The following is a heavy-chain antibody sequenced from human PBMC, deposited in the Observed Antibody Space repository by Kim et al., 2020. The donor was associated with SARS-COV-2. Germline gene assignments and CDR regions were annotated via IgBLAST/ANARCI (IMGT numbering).Heavy chain of an antibody. V-gene: IGHV4-39*01. J-gene: IGHJ2*01. Sequence: SETLSLTCTVSGGSISSSSYYWGWIRQPPGKGLEWIGSIYYSGSTYYNPSLKSRVTISVDTSKNQFSLKLSSVTAADTAVYYCARRVVIHWYFDLWGRGTLGTVSS. CDR2: IYYSGST. CDR1: GGSISSSSYY. D-gene: IGHD3-22*01. CDR3: ARRVVIHWYFDL.